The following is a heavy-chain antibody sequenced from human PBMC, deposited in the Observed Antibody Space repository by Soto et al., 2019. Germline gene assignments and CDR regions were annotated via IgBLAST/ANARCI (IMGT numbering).Heavy chain of an antibody. Sequence: ASVKVSCKASGGTFSSYAISWVRQAPGQGLEWMGGIIPILGIANYAQKFQGRVTITADKSTSTDYMELRSLRSEDTGVYYCERVGCGGFGVVSEGNWFDPWGQGTLVTVSS. CDR2: IIPILGIA. J-gene: IGHJ5*02. V-gene: IGHV1-69*10. CDR1: GGTFSSYA. CDR3: ERVGCGGFGVVSEGNWFDP. D-gene: IGHD3-3*01.